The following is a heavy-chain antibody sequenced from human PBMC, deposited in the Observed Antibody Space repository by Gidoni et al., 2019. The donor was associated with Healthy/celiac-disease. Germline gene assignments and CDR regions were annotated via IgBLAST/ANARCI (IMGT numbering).Heavy chain of an antibody. Sequence: EVQLVESGGGLVKPGGSLRLSCTASGFTFSTYSMNWVRQAPGKGLEWVSSISSSSSYIYYADSVKGRFTISRDNAMNSLYLQLNSLRAEDTAVYYCARDRGSYYAGHDYWGQGTLVTVSS. D-gene: IGHD1-26*01. CDR2: ISSSSSYI. V-gene: IGHV3-21*01. CDR3: ARDRGSYYAGHDY. CDR1: GFTFSTYS. J-gene: IGHJ4*02.